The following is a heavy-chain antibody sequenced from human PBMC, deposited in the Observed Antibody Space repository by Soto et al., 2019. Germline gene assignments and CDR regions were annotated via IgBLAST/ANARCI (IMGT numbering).Heavy chain of an antibody. D-gene: IGHD3-10*01. CDR1: GSTFSSYG. V-gene: IGHV3-30*18. J-gene: IGHJ4*02. CDR3: AKGLYGSGSYDNYFDC. CDR2: ISYDGSNK. Sequence: GGSLRLSCAASGSTFSSYGTNWVRQAPGKGLEWVAVISYDGSNKYYADSLKGRFTISRDNSKNTLYLQMSSPRPEDTAVYYCAKGLYGSGSYDNYFDCWGQGTLVTVSS.